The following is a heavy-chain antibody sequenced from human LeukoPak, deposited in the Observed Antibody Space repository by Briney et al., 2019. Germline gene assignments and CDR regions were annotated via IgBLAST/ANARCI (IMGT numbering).Heavy chain of an antibody. V-gene: IGHV4-34*01. CDR3: ARGNILTGYCFDF. J-gene: IGHJ4*02. CDR2: IHYTGAT. Sequence: SETLSLTCAVYGGSITGHYWSWIRQTPGRGLEWVGEIHYTGATSYNPSLKSRATISTDTSKNQFSLRLSSVTAADTAVYYCARGNILTGYCFDFWGQGALVTVSS. CDR1: GGSITGHY. D-gene: IGHD3-9*01.